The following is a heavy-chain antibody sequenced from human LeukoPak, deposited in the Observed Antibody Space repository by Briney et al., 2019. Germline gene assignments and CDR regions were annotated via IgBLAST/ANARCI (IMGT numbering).Heavy chain of an antibody. CDR3: TRDRRGSYYAFES. Sequence: PVGSLRLSCAASGFSVSDYSISWIRQSPGQGPEWISYVMSGRGSTNYADSVKGRFTISRDNAKNSVALQLDSRRADDTAVCFCTRDRRGSYYAFESWGKGTLVTVSS. CDR2: VMSGRGST. CDR1: GFSVSDYS. V-gene: IGHV3-11*05. D-gene: IGHD3-16*01. J-gene: IGHJ4*02.